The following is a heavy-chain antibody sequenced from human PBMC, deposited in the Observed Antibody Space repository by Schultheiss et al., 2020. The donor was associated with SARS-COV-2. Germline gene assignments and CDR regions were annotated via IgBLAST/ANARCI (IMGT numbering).Heavy chain of an antibody. J-gene: IGHJ4*02. Sequence: SQTLSLTCTVSGGSISSYYWSWIRQPPGKGLEWIGYIYYSGSTYYNPSLKSRVTISVDKSKNQFSLKLSSVTAADTAVYYCARASPYGHDFDYWGQGTLVTVSS. CDR3: ARASPYGHDFDY. CDR1: GGSISSYY. V-gene: IGHV4-59*12. CDR2: IYYSGST. D-gene: IGHD3-10*01.